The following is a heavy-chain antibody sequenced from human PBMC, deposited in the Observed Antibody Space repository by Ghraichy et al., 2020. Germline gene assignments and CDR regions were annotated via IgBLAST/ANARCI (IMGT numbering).Heavy chain of an antibody. J-gene: IGHJ4*02. CDR2: ISSSSSYI. D-gene: IGHD5/OR15-5a*01. V-gene: IGHV3-21*01. CDR1: GFTFSSYS. Sequence: GESLNISCAASGFTFSSYSMNWVRQAPGKGLEWVSSISSSSSYIYYADSVKGRFTISRDNAKNSLYLQMNSLRAEDTAVYYCARSSTEFDVIRYWGQGTLVTVSS. CDR3: ARSSTEFDVIRY.